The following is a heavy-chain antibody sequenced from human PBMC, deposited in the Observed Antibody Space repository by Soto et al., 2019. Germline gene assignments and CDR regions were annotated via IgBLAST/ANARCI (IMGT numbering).Heavy chain of an antibody. Sequence: SETLSLTCTVSGGSISSYYWSWIRQPPGKGLEWIGYIYYSGSTNYNPSLKSRVTISVDTSKNQFSLKLSSVTAADTAVYYCARGADILTGYGYYGMDVWGQGTTVTVS. CDR1: GGSISSYY. V-gene: IGHV4-59*01. J-gene: IGHJ6*02. CDR3: ARGADILTGYGYYGMDV. D-gene: IGHD3-9*01. CDR2: IYYSGST.